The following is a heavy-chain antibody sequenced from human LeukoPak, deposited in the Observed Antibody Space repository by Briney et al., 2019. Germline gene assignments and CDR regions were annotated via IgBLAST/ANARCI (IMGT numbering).Heavy chain of an antibody. Sequence: GESLKISCKGCGSSFTSYLSTWVRQMPVKGLEWMGRIDPSDSYTNYSPSFQGHVTISADKSINTAYLQWSSLKASDTAMYYCARHPSIAARPDYWGQGTLVTVSS. CDR1: GSSFTSYL. CDR3: ARHPSIAARPDY. CDR2: IDPSDSYT. J-gene: IGHJ4*02. D-gene: IGHD6-6*01. V-gene: IGHV5-10-1*01.